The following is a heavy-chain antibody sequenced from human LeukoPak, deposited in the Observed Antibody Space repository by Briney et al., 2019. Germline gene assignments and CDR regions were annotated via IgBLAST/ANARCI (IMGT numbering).Heavy chain of an antibody. CDR3: ARGPRSSSWSFDY. D-gene: IGHD6-13*01. CDR1: GYSITDGWH. CDR2: VYHSGNT. Sequence: SETLSLTCAVSGYSITDGWHWGWIRQPPGKGLEWIASVYHSGNTYYNSSLKSRVTISVDTSRNQVSLKLTSVTAADTAVYYCARGPRSSSWSFDYWGQGTLVTVSS. V-gene: IGHV4-38-2*01. J-gene: IGHJ4*02.